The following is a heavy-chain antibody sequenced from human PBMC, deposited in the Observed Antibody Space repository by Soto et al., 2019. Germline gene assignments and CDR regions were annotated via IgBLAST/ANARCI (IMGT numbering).Heavy chain of an antibody. V-gene: IGHV3-15*07. CDR2: IKSKTDGGTT. CDR3: TTDGAGAAAGSLSP. Sequence: EVQLVESGGGLVKPGGSLRLSCAASGFTFSNAWMNWVRQAPGKGLEWVGRIKSKTDGGTTDYAAPVKGRFTISRDDSENTLYLQLNSLKTEDTAVYYCTTDGAGAAAGSLSPWGQGTLVTVSS. D-gene: IGHD6-13*01. J-gene: IGHJ5*02. CDR1: GFTFSNAW.